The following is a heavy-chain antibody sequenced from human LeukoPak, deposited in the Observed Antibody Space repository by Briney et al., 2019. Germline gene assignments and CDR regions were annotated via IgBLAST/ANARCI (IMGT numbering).Heavy chain of an antibody. V-gene: IGHV6-1*01. CDR2: TYSRSKWFN. J-gene: IGHJ3*02. D-gene: IGHD2-2*01. CDR3: ARGKASFTAENAFDI. Sequence: SQTLSLTCAISGDSVSSKSASWNWIRQSPSRGLEWLGRTYSRSKWFNDYAVSVKSRITINPDTSKNQFSLQLNSVTPEDTAVYYCARGKASFTAENAFDIWGQGTMVTVSS. CDR1: GDSVSSKSAS.